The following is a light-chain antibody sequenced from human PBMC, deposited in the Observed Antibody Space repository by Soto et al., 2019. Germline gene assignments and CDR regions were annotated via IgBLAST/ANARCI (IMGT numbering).Light chain of an antibody. CDR2: DAS. CDR1: QDISMY. V-gene: IGKV1-33*01. Sequence: DIQMTQSPSSLSASVGDRVTITCQASQDISMYLNWFQQKPGKAPKLLIFDASNLETGVPSRFSGSGSGTDYTLTITSLQPEDIGTYYCQQYENFPRTFGQGTRVEIK. J-gene: IGKJ1*01. CDR3: QQYENFPRT.